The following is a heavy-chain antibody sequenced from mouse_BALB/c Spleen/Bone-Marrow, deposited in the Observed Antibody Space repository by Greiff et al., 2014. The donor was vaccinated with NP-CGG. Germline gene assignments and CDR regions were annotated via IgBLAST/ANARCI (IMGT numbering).Heavy chain of an antibody. D-gene: IGHD2-10*01. CDR2: ILPGSGST. CDR1: GYTFSSYW. Sequence: VQLQQSXAELMKPGASMKISCKATGYTFSSYWIEWVKQRPGHGLEWIGEILPGSGSTNYNERFKGKATFTADTSSNTAYMQLSSLTSEDSAVYYCARAYYVNYDAMDYWGQGTSVTVSS. J-gene: IGHJ4*01. V-gene: IGHV1-9*01. CDR3: ARAYYVNYDAMDY.